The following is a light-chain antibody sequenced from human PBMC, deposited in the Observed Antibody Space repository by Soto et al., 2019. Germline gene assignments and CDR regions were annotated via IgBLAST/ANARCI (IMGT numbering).Light chain of an antibody. Sequence: EILMTQSPLTLSASAGEGATLSCSASQNINSNLAWYQQRPGQAPRVLIYGASSRASGIPDRFSGSGSGTDFNLTINRLEPDDFADYYCQQYKDWPPHTVGRGTRVESK. CDR3: QQYKDWPPHT. CDR1: QNINSN. V-gene: IGKV3D-15*01. J-gene: IGKJ4*01. CDR2: GAS.